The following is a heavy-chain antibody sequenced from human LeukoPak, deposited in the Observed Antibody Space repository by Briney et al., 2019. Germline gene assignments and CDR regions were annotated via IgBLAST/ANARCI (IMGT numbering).Heavy chain of an antibody. J-gene: IGHJ5*02. CDR2: ISSSGSTI. CDR3: ARDRVVVVAEYNWFDP. Sequence: PGGSLRLSCAASGFTFSSYEMNWVRQAPGKGLEWVSYISSSGSTIYYADSVKGRFTISRDNAKNSLYLQMNSLRAEDTAVYYCARDRVVVVAEYNWFDPWGQGTLVTVSS. D-gene: IGHD2-15*01. V-gene: IGHV3-48*03. CDR1: GFTFSSYE.